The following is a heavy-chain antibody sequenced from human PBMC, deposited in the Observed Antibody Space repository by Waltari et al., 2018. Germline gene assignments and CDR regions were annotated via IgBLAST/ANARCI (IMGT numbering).Heavy chain of an antibody. CDR1: GFTTKEFA. Sequence: QVHLVEYGGGVVQSGKSLRLSCAAYGFTTKEFAMPWVRQAPGQGLDWVSVISSDGTNKYYADSVKGRFTISRDNSGGTLYLQMNSLRPQDTAIYFCARGDCSSTSCYSLESWGHGTLVTVS. J-gene: IGHJ1*01. D-gene: IGHD2-2*01. V-gene: IGHV3-30*01. CDR3: ARGDCSSTSCYSLES. CDR2: ISSDGTNK.